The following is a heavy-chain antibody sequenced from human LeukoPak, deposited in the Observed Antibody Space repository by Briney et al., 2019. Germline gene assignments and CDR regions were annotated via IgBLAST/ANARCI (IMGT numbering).Heavy chain of an antibody. D-gene: IGHD2-21*02. CDR1: GVSFSGYY. Sequence: SETLSLTCAVYGVSFSGYYWSWIRQPPGKGLEWIGEINQSGSTNYNPSLKSRVTISLDTSKNQFSLKLSSVTAADTAVYYCARDRVAYCGGDCYSYYYGMDVWGQGTTVTVSS. J-gene: IGHJ6*02. V-gene: IGHV4-34*01. CDR2: INQSGST. CDR3: ARDRVAYCGGDCYSYYYGMDV.